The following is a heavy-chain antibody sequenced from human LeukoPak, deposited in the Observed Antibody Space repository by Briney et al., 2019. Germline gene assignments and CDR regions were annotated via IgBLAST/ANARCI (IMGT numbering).Heavy chain of an antibody. CDR2: ISAYNGNT. CDR1: GYTFTSYG. D-gene: IGHD3-22*01. Sequence: ASVKVSCKASGYTFTSYGISWLRQAPGQGLEWMGWISAYNGNTNYAQKLQGRVTLTTDTSTSTAYMELRSLRSDDTAVYYRARPYYYDSSGYLGYWGQGTLVTVSS. J-gene: IGHJ4*02. V-gene: IGHV1-18*01. CDR3: ARPYYYDSSGYLGY.